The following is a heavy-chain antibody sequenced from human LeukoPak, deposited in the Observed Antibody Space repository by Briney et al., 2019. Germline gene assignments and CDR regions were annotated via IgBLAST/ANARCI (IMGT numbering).Heavy chain of an antibody. V-gene: IGHV6-1*01. CDR1: GDSVSSNTAC. CDR3: TREGGEAEAAFDY. CDR2: TYYRSKWKN. D-gene: IGHD6-19*01. J-gene: IGHJ4*02. Sequence: SQTLSLTCVISGDSVSSNTACWNWIRQSPSRGLEWLGRTYYRSKWKNDYALSVKSRITINPDTSKNQFSLQLNSVTPDDTAVYYCTREGGEAEAAFDYWGQGALVTVSS.